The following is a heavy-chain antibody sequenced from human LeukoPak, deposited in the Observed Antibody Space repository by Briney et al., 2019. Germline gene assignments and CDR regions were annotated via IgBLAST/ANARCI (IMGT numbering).Heavy chain of an antibody. CDR3: VRGVGVSRFNYLDP. V-gene: IGHV3-33*01. CDR2: IWYDASNK. D-gene: IGHD1-7*01. J-gene: IGHJ5*02. CDR1: GFTFSSFG. Sequence: GRSLTLSCAASGFTFSSFGMHWVRQAPGKGLEWVAVIWYDASNKYYADSVKGRFTTSRDNSKNTLYLQMNSLRDDDTAVYYCVRGVGVSRFNYLDPWGQGTLVIVSS.